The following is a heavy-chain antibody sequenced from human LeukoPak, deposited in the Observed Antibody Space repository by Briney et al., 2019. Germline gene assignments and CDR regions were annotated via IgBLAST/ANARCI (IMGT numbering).Heavy chain of an antibody. D-gene: IGHD6-19*01. CDR2: INHSGST. CDR1: GGSISTSSYY. CDR3: AREVVSYSSGWYSLWGVRYFDY. V-gene: IGHV4-39*07. J-gene: IGHJ4*02. Sequence: SETLSLTCTVSGGSISTSSYYWGWIRQPPGKGLEWIGEINHSGSTNYNPSLKSRVTISVDTSKNQFSLKLSSVTAADTAVYYCAREVVSYSSGWYSLWGVRYFDYWGQGTLVTVSS.